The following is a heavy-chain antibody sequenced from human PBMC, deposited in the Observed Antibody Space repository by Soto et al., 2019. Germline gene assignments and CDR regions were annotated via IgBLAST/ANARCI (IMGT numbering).Heavy chain of an antibody. Sequence: QARSVRCSVSGGLRSKDRWVVFRQPPGKGLEWIGHIYYSGNTNYNPSLKSRVTLSVDTSKNQFSLELSSVTAADTAVYYCARTRGQWLDYAFDIWGQGTMVS. CDR1: GGLRSKDR. V-gene: IGHV4-59*01. CDR2: IYYSGNT. CDR3: ARTRGQWLDYAFDI. J-gene: IGHJ3*02. D-gene: IGHD6-19*01.